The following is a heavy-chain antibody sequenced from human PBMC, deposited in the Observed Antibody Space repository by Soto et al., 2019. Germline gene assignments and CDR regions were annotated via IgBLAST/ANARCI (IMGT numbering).Heavy chain of an antibody. CDR2: IHGRGNST. Sequence: GGSLRLSCVASGFNFRSYAMTWVRQAPGKGLEWVSTIHGRGNSTYYADAVKGRFTITTENSKNKLYLQMNSLIAAATASYYCSKLGGDDVLTGYYGSWGQGTPGTGSS. D-gene: IGHD3-9*01. CDR3: SKLGGDDVLTGYYGS. J-gene: IGHJ5*02. CDR1: GFNFRSYA. V-gene: IGHV3-23*01.